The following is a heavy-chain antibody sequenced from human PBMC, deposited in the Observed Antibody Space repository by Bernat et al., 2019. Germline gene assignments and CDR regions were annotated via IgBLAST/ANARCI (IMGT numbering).Heavy chain of an antibody. D-gene: IGHD2/OR15-2a*01. CDR3: GRQYYFDY. V-gene: IGHV3-49*04. CDR2: IRSKAYGGTP. CDR1: GFTFGDYD. Sequence: EVQLVESGGGLVQPGRSLRLSCTASGFTFGDYDVSWVRQAPGKGLEWVGFIRSKAYGGTPEYAESVKGRFTISRDDSISIAYLQMNSLKTDDTAVYYCGRQYYFDYWGQGTLVTVSS. J-gene: IGHJ4*02.